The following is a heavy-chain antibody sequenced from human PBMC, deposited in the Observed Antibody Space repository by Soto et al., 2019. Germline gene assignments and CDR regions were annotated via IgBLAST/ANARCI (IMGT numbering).Heavy chain of an antibody. J-gene: IGHJ6*03. CDR2: INHSGST. CDR3: ATSLNSTLFYMDV. D-gene: IGHD2-2*01. V-gene: IGHV4-34*01. CDR1: GGSFSGYY. Sequence: SETLSLTCAVYGGSFSGYYWSWIRQPPGKGLEWIGEINHSGSTNYNPSLKSRVTISVDTSKNQFSLKLSSVTAADTAVYYCATSLNSTLFYMDVWGKGTTVTVSS.